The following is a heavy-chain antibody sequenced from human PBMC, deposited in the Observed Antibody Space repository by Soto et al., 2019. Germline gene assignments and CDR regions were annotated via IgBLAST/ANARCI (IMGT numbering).Heavy chain of an antibody. CDR3: TTLLIKSATTPHSRYHFDF. V-gene: IGHV3-21*03. J-gene: IGHJ4*01. Sequence: PGGSLRLSCEVSGFTFSSYNLNWVRQATGKGLECVASINSDSSYIFYAHSVKGRFSVSRSNAGSSLFLQMHNLSPDDTAAYYCTTLLIKSATTPHSRYHFDFWGQGALVTVSS. CDR1: GFTFSSYN. D-gene: IGHD2-15*01. CDR2: INSDSSYI.